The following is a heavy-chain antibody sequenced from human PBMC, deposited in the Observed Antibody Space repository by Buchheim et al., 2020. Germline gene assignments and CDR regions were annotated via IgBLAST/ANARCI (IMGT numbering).Heavy chain of an antibody. CDR3: ARSLISGVFDY. Sequence: EVQLLESGGGLVQPGGSLRLSCAASGFNFGNSGMSWVRQAPGKGLEWVSGITGNGDTTYYADSVKGRFTISRDNAKNSLYLQMNSLRDEDTAVYYCARSLISGVFDYWGQGTL. CDR1: GFNFGNSG. CDR2: ITGNGDTT. D-gene: IGHD2-8*01. J-gene: IGHJ4*02. V-gene: IGHV3-23*01.